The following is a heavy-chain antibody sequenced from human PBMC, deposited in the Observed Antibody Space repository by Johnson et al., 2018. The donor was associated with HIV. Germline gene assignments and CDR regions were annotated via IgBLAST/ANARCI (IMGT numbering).Heavy chain of an antibody. Sequence: VQLVASGGGLVQPGGSLRLSCAAPGFIVTSHYMRWVRQAPGKGLAWVSVISGSGGSTYYADSVKGPFTLPRDNSKNTLYMPMNRLRSDDTAVYYCAKDEAQTLVSAGTDAFDFWGQGTMVTVSS. D-gene: IGHD6-13*01. CDR2: ISGSGGST. CDR1: GFIVTSHY. CDR3: AKDEAQTLVSAGTDAFDF. J-gene: IGHJ3*01. V-gene: IGHV3-23*04.